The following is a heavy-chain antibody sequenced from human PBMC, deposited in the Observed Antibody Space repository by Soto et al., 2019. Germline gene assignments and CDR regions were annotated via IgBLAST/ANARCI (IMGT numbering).Heavy chain of an antibody. CDR2: INWNGGST. CDR3: ARDQPEGWLLRPQSFDP. V-gene: IGHV3-20*04. J-gene: IGHJ5*02. D-gene: IGHD3-22*01. CDR1: GFTFDDYG. Sequence: GGSLRLSCAASGFTFDDYGMSWVRQAPGKGLEWVSGINWNGGSTGYADSVKGRFTISRDNAKNSLYLQMNSLRAEDTALYYCARDQPEGWLLRPQSFDPWGQGTLVTVSS.